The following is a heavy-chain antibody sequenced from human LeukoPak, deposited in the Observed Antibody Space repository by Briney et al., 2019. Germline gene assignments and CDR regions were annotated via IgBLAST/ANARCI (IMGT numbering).Heavy chain of an antibody. CDR3: ARLYYDASDYPDY. D-gene: IGHD3-16*01. V-gene: IGHV5-51*01. CDR2: IYPDDSDT. J-gene: IGHJ4*02. Sequence: GESLKISCKGFGFSFTSYWIGWVRPMPGKGLEWMGIIYPDDSDTRYSPSFQGQVTMSADKSVSTAYLQWSSLKTSDSAMYYCARLYYDASDYPDYWGQGTLVTVSS. CDR1: GFSFTSYW.